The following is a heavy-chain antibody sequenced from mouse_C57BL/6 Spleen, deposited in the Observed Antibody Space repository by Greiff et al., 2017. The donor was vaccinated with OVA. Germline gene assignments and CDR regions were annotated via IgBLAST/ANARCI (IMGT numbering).Heavy chain of an antibody. J-gene: IGHJ1*03. CDR1: GYAFSSSW. Sequence: QVQLQQSGPELVKPGASVKISCKASGYAFSSSWMNWVKQRPGKGLEWIGRIYPGDGDTNYNGKFKGKATLTAAKSSSTAYMQLSSLTSEDSAVYFCAKGITTVVDSWYFDVWGTGTTVTVSS. CDR2: IYPGDGDT. CDR3: AKGITTVVDSWYFDV. D-gene: IGHD1-1*01. V-gene: IGHV1-82*01.